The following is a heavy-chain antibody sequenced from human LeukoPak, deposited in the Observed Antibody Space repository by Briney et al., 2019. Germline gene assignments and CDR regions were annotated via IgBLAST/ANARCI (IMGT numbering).Heavy chain of an antibody. CDR1: GFTVSSNS. V-gene: IGHV3-21*01. J-gene: IGHJ3*02. CDR2: ISSSSSYI. CDR3: AREITTLRRLGGRAAFDI. Sequence: PGGSLRLSCTVSGFTVSSNSMSWVHQAPGKGLEWVSYISSSSSYIYYAESVKGRFTISRDNAKNSLYLQMNSLRTEDTAVYYCAREITTLRRLGGRAAFDIWGQGTMVTVSS. D-gene: IGHD3-22*01.